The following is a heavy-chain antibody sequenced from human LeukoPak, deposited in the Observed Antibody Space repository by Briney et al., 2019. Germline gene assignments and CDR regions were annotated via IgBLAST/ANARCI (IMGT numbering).Heavy chain of an antibody. CDR1: GYTFTTYG. Sequence: ASVKVSCKASGYTFTTYGFNWVRQAPGQGPEWMGWLSSRDGHTEYAEKVQGRLTMTTDTSTSTAYMELRSLRSDDTAVYYCVRGAWGDVIDYWGQGTLVTVSS. V-gene: IGHV1-18*01. J-gene: IGHJ4*02. CDR2: LSSRDGHT. D-gene: IGHD2-21*02. CDR3: VRGAWGDVIDY.